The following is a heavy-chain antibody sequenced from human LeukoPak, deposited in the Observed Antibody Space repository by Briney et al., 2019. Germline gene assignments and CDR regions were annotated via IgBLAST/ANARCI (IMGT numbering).Heavy chain of an antibody. V-gene: IGHV3-30*02. D-gene: IGHD3-22*01. J-gene: IGHJ4*02. CDR2: IRYGASNK. Sequence: PGGSLRLSCAASGFILSSYGMHWVRQAPGKGLEWVAFIRYGASNKYYADSVKGRFTISRDNSKNSLYLQMNSLRAEDTAVYYCARPSGYRGNFDYWGQGTLVTVSS. CDR3: ARPSGYRGNFDY. CDR1: GFILSSYG.